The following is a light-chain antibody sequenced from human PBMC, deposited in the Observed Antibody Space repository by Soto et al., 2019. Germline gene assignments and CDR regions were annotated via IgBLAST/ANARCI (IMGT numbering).Light chain of an antibody. J-gene: IGKJ5*01. Sequence: ELVMTQSPATLSVSPGGRATLSCRASQSVFGKIAWYQQKPGQAPRLLIYEASNRAAGIPGRFSGSGSGTDFTLTISSLQSEDFAVYYCQQYNNWPITFGQGTRLEIK. CDR2: EAS. CDR1: QSVFGK. CDR3: QQYNNWPIT. V-gene: IGKV3D-15*01.